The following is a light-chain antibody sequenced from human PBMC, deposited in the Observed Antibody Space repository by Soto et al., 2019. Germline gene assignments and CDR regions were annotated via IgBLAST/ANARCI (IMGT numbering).Light chain of an antibody. J-gene: IGKJ5*01. Sequence: EVVLTQSPVALSLSPGSRATLCCMASQSFRGLLAWYQQKPGQAPRLLIYDAYNRATGIPPRFSGSGSGTDFTLTISSLEPEDSAVYYCQQRHMWPITFGQGTRLEIK. CDR2: DAY. CDR1: QSFRGL. V-gene: IGKV3-11*01. CDR3: QQRHMWPIT.